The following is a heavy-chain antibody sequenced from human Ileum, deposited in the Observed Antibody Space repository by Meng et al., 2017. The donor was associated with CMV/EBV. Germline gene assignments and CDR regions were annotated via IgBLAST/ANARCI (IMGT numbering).Heavy chain of an antibody. CDR3: VLMIPAHTNYFDP. CDR1: GGSIISGDRY. V-gene: IGHV4-30-4*01. CDR2: VYYSGTT. D-gene: IGHD2-2*01. J-gene: IGHJ5*02. Sequence: VSGGSIISGDRYWTWIRQSPGKGLEWIGNVYYSGTTSYRSRKSRVTISVDTSKNQFSLKLASVIAADTAVYYCVLMIPAHTNYFDPWGQGTLVTVSS.